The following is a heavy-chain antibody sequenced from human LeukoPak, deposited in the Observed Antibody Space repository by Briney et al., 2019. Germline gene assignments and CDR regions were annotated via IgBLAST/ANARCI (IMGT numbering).Heavy chain of an antibody. CDR2: ISGSGGST. Sequence: PGGSLRLSCAASGFTFSSYAMSWVRQASGKGLEWVSAISGSGGSTYYADSVKGRFTISRDNSKNTLYLQMNSLRAEDTAVYYCAREVSGSSYFDYWGQGTLVTVSS. CDR3: AREVSGSSYFDY. CDR1: GFTFSSYA. J-gene: IGHJ4*02. V-gene: IGHV3-23*01. D-gene: IGHD1-26*01.